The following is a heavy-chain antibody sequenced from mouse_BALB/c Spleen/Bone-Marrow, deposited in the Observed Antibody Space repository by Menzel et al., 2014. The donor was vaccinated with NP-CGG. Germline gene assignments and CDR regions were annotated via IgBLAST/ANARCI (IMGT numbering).Heavy chain of an antibody. Sequence: VKVVDSGAELARPGASVKMSCKASGYTFTTYTIQWVKRRPGQGLEWIGYIVPSSGYTDYNQKFKDKTSLTADKSSNTAYIQLSSLTSADSAVYYRAREARTGAWFAYWGQGTLVTVSA. D-gene: IGHD4-1*01. J-gene: IGHJ3*01. CDR2: IVPSSGYT. CDR3: AREARTGAWFAY. V-gene: IGHV1-4*02. CDR1: GYTFTTYT.